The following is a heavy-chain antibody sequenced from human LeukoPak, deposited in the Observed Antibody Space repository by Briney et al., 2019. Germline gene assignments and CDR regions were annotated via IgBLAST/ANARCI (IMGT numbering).Heavy chain of an antibody. CDR1: GFTFSSYA. V-gene: IGHV3-23*01. D-gene: IGHD2-2*01. Sequence: PGGSLRLSCAASGFTFSSYAMSWVRQAPGKGLEWVSAISGSGVSTYYADSVKGRFTISRDNSKNTLYLQMNSLRAEDTAVYYCTRDEYLWVVIQLGLFDYWGQGTLVTVSS. J-gene: IGHJ4*02. CDR2: ISGSGVST. CDR3: TRDEYLWVVIQLGLFDY.